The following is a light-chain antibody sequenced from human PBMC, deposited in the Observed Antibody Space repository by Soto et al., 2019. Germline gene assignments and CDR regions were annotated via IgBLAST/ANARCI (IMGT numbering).Light chain of an antibody. CDR3: QQYASIPLT. CDR1: QDISDS. CDR2: DAS. Sequence: DIQMTQSPSSLSASVGDRLTLTCQASQDISDSLNWYQLNPGNAPQLLMYDASKLETGVPSRFSGTGSGKDFTFTISSLKPEDFATYYCQQYASIPLTFGGGTKVEIK. V-gene: IGKV1-33*01. J-gene: IGKJ4*01.